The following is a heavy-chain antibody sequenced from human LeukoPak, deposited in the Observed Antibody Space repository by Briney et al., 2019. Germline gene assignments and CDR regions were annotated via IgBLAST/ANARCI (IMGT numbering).Heavy chain of an antibody. Sequence: PSETLSLTCTVSGGSISSGGYYWSWIRQHPGKGLEWIGYIYYSGSTYYNPSLKSRVTISVDTSKNQFSLKLSSVTAADTAVYYCARRTAYYYYYYMDVWGKGTTVTVSS. CDR2: IYYSGST. CDR3: ARRTAYYYYYYMDV. J-gene: IGHJ6*03. D-gene: IGHD5-18*01. CDR1: GGSISSGGYY. V-gene: IGHV4-31*03.